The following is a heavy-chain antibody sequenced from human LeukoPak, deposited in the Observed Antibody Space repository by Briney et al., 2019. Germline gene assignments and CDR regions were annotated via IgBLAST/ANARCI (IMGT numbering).Heavy chain of an antibody. Sequence: GGSLRLSCAASGFTFSSYGMHWVRQAPGKGLEWVAVISYDGSNKYYADSVKGRFTISRDNSKNTLYLQMNSLRAEDTAVYYCAKDEIGAVAGLLDYWGQGILVTVSS. CDR1: GFTFSSYG. J-gene: IGHJ4*02. CDR3: AKDEIGAVAGLLDY. V-gene: IGHV3-30*18. CDR2: ISYDGSNK. D-gene: IGHD6-19*01.